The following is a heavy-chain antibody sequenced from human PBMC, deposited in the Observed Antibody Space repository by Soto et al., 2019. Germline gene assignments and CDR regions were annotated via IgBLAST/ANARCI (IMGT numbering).Heavy chain of an antibody. Sequence: GASVKVCCKASGYTFTGYYMHWVRQAPGQGLEWMGWINPNSGGTNYAQKFQGWVTMTRDTSISTAYMELSRLRSDDTAVYYCARDSYYDSSGINTAPDYWGQGTLVTVSS. J-gene: IGHJ4*02. CDR1: GYTFTGYY. V-gene: IGHV1-2*04. CDR3: ARDSYYDSSGINTAPDY. D-gene: IGHD3-22*01. CDR2: INPNSGGT.